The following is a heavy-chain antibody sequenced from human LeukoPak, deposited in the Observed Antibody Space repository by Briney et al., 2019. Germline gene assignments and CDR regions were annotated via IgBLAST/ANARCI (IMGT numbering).Heavy chain of an antibody. V-gene: IGHV4-4*07. D-gene: IGHD4-23*01. CDR3: ARDAGTYGGETYFDY. Sequence: SETLSLTCTVSDGSISSYSWSWIRQPAGKGLEWIGHMYTSGSTNYSPSLKSRITMSVDTSKNQFSLKLSSVTAADTAVYYCARDAGTYGGETYFDYWGQGTLVTVSS. J-gene: IGHJ4*02. CDR2: MYTSGST. CDR1: DGSISSYS.